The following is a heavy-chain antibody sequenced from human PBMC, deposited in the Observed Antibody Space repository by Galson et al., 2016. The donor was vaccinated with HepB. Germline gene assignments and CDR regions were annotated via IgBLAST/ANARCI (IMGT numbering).Heavy chain of an antibody. V-gene: IGHV1-69*13. CDR1: GGTFSSYA. D-gene: IGHD6-19*01. CDR2: IIPLFGTP. CDR3: TSGPPPYLGSGWFHS. J-gene: IGHJ5*01. Sequence: SVKVSCKASGGTFSSYAMSWVRQAPGQGLEWMGGIIPLFGTPNYSQKFQGRVAITADESTSTADVEVSSLRSEDTAIYYCTSGPPPYLGSGWFHSWGQGTLVTVTS.